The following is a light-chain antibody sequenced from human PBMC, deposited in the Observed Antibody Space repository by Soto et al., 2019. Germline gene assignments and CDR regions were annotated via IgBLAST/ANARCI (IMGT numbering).Light chain of an antibody. V-gene: IGLV1-44*01. J-gene: IGLJ2*01. Sequence: QSVLTQPPSASGTPGQRVTISCSGSSSNIGSNTVNWYQQLPGTAPKLLISSNNQRPSGVPDRFSGSKSGTSASLAISGLQSEDEAVYYCAAWDDSLNGVVFGGGTQLTVL. CDR3: AAWDDSLNGVV. CDR1: SSNIGSNT. CDR2: SNN.